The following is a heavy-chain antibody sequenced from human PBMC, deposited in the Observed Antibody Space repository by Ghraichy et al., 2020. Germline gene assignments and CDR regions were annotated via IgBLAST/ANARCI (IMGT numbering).Heavy chain of an antibody. V-gene: IGHV1-69*04. D-gene: IGHD3-22*01. CDR1: GGTVSSNG. Sequence: SVKVSCKASGGTVSSNGFSWVRQAPGQGLEWMGRIIPMVNIASYAQKFEGRVTISADKSMTTAYMELSSLRSEDTAVYYCAREKCSYDSNGYCMYYTSGMDVWGQGTTVTVAS. CDR3: AREKCSYDSNGYCMYYTSGMDV. J-gene: IGHJ6*02. CDR2: IIPMVNIA.